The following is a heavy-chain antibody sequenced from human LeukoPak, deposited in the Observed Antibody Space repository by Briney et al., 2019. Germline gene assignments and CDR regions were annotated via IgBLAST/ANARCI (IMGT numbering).Heavy chain of an antibody. CDR1: GFTFSSYA. V-gene: IGHV3-30-3*01. Sequence: GGSLRPSCAASGFTFSSYAMPWVRQAPGKGLEWVAVISYDGSNKYYADSVKGRFTISRDNSKNTLYLQMNSLRAEDTAVYYCARWGSNDSSGYYYSDYWGQGTLVTVSS. D-gene: IGHD3-22*01. CDR3: ARWGSNDSSGYYYSDY. CDR2: ISYDGSNK. J-gene: IGHJ4*02.